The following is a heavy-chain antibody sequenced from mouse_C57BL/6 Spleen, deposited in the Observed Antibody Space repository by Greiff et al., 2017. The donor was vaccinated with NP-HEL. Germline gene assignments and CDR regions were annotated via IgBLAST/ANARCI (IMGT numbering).Heavy chain of an antibody. Sequence: EVQLQQSGAELVRPGASVKLSCTASGFNIKDYYMHWVKQRPEQGLEWIGRIDPEDGDTEYAPKFQGKATMTADTSSNTAYLQLSSLTSEDTAVYYGTIYGSSSAWFAYWGQGTLVTVSA. J-gene: IGHJ3*01. CDR2: IDPEDGDT. V-gene: IGHV14-1*01. D-gene: IGHD1-1*01. CDR3: TIYGSSSAWFAY. CDR1: GFNIKDYY.